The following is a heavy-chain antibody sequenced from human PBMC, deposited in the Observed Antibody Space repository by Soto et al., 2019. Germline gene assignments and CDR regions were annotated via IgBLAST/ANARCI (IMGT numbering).Heavy chain of an antibody. J-gene: IGHJ6*02. V-gene: IGHV4-31*03. CDR2: IYYSGST. CDR3: ARDDCSSTSCSTAGMDV. Sequence: SETLSLTCTVSGGSISSGGYYWSWIRQHPGKGLEWIGYIYYSGSTYYNPSLKSRVTISVDTSKNQFSLKLSSVTAADTAVYYCARDDCSSTSCSTAGMDVWGQGTTVTVS. D-gene: IGHD2-2*01. CDR1: GGSISSGGYY.